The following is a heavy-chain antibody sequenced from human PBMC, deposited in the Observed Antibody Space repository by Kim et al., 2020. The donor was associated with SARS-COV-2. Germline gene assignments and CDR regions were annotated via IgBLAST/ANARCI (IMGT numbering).Heavy chain of an antibody. V-gene: IGHV3-30*04. J-gene: IGHJ4*02. Sequence: GGSLRLSCAASGFTFSSYAMHWVRQAPGKGLEWVAVISYDGSNKYYADSVKGRFTISRDNSKNTLYLQMNSLRAEDTAVYYCARDSSPLDRYYYGSGSEFDYWGQGTLVTVSS. D-gene: IGHD3-10*01. CDR2: ISYDGSNK. CDR1: GFTFSSYA. CDR3: ARDSSPLDRYYYGSGSEFDY.